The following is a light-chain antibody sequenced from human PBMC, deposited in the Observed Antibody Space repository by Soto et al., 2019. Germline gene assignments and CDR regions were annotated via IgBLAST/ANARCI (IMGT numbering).Light chain of an antibody. J-gene: IGKJ2*01. CDR2: GTS. CDR3: HQYGSSPRT. CDR1: QNVNNNY. Sequence: EIVLTQSPGTRSLSPGDRATLSGRDSQNVNNNYLAWYQQKPGQAPRLLIFGTSSSATGIPDRFSGTGSGTDFTLTISRVEPGDFAMYYCHQYGSSPRTFGQGTKLEIK. V-gene: IGKV3-20*01.